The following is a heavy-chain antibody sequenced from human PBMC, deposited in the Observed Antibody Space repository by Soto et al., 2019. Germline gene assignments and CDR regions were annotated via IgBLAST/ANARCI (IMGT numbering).Heavy chain of an antibody. CDR3: AREVRGVAFCDF. J-gene: IGHJ4*02. CDR2: MYAGNGDT. V-gene: IGHV1-3*01. D-gene: IGHD3-3*02. Sequence: ASVKVSCKASGYTFTTYSMHWVRRAPGQGLEWMGWMYAGNGDTQYSERFQGRVTITRDTSTSTAYMELSRLTSEDTAVYYCAREVRGVAFCDFWGQGTLVTVSS. CDR1: GYTFTTYS.